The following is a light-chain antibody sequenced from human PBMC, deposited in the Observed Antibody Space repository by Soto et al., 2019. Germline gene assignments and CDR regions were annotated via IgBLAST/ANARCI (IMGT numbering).Light chain of an antibody. CDR1: QSVSNN. CDR3: QQYNNWPRT. J-gene: IGKJ1*01. V-gene: IGKV3D-15*01. CDR2: GAS. Sequence: EIVMTQSPATLSVSPGERATLSCRASQSVSNNYLAWYQQKPGQAPRLLIYGASNRATGIPARFSGSGSGTEFTLTISSLQSEDFALYYCQQYNNWPRTFGQGTKVDIK.